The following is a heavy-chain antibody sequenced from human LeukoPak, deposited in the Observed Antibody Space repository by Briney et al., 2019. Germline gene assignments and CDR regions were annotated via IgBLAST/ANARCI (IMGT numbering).Heavy chain of an antibody. CDR3: AREDGDYRYYYYGMDV. D-gene: IGHD4-17*01. J-gene: IGHJ6*04. Sequence: PGGSLRLSCAASGFTFSDYYMSWIRQAPGKGLEWVSYISSSSSYTSYADSVKGRFTISRDNAKNSLYLQMNSLRAEDTAVYYCAREDGDYRYYYYGMDVWGKGTTVTVSS. CDR1: GFTFSDYY. V-gene: IGHV3-11*06. CDR2: ISSSSSYT.